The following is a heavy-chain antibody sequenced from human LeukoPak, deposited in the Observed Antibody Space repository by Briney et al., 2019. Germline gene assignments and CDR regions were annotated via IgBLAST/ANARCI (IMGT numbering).Heavy chain of an antibody. D-gene: IGHD2-15*01. V-gene: IGHV4-34*01. CDR2: INHSGST. CDR1: SGSFCGYY. Sequence: SVTLSLTCAVYSGSFCGYYWRWLRPPPGQGLVWFGEINHSGSTNYNPFLKRRVTIAVDTSKNQSSLKLSSVTAADTAVYYCASTYIVAPGDWGQGTLVTVSS. J-gene: IGHJ4*02. CDR3: ASTYIVAPGD.